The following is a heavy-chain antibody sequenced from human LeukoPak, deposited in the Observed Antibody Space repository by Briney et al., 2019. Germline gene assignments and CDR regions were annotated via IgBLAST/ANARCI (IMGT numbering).Heavy chain of an antibody. CDR2: ISGSGDTP. D-gene: IGHD3-16*01. J-gene: IGHJ4*02. V-gene: IGHV3-23*01. CDR1: GFIFSAYA. CDR3: ARSRGPMTFGGVHDY. Sequence: GGSLRLSCAASGFIFSAYAMAWVRQAPGKGLEWVPGISGSGDTPYYADSVKGRFTISRDYSKNTLYFQMNSLRAEDTAVYYCARSRGPMTFGGVHDYWGQGTLVTVSS.